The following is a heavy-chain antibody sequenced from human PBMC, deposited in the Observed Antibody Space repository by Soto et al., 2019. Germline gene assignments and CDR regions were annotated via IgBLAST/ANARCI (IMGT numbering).Heavy chain of an antibody. D-gene: IGHD2-8*02. V-gene: IGHV3-9*01. CDR1: GFTFDDYA. Sequence: EVQLVESGGGLVQPGRSLRLSCAASGFTFDDYAMHWVRQAPGKGLEWVSGISWNSGSIGYADSVKGRFTISRDNAKNSLYLQMNRLRAEETALYYCAKAFGGVLSWYFDLWGRGTLVTVSS. J-gene: IGHJ2*01. CDR2: ISWNSGSI. CDR3: AKAFGGVLSWYFDL.